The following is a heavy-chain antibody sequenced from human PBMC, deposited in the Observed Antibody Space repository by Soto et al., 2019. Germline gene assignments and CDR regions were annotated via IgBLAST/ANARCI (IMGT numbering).Heavy chain of an antibody. Sequence: EVQLLESGGGLVQPGGSLRLTCAASGLTLSNYAMTWVRQAPGKGLEWVSAISSSSSGGDTHYADFVKGRFTISRDNSKNTLSLQVNSLRAEDTAIYYCAKGGLSTTYYFDYWGQGTLVTVSS. J-gene: IGHJ4*02. D-gene: IGHD1-1*01. CDR2: ISSSSSGGDT. V-gene: IGHV3-23*01. CDR3: AKGGLSTTYYFDY. CDR1: GLTLSNYA.